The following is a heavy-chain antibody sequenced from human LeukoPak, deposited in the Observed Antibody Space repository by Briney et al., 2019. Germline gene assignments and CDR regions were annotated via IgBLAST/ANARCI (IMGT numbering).Heavy chain of an antibody. V-gene: IGHV4-39*07. CDR2: IYYSGST. CDR3: ARASGSCFSYYYYGMDV. CDR1: GGSISSSSYY. D-gene: IGHD2-15*01. Sequence: SETLSLTCTVSGGSISSSSYYWGWIRQPPGKGLEWIGSIYYSGSTYYNPSLKSRVTISVDTSKNQFSLKLSSVTAADTAVYYCARASGSCFSYYYYGMDVWGQGTTVTVSS. J-gene: IGHJ6*02.